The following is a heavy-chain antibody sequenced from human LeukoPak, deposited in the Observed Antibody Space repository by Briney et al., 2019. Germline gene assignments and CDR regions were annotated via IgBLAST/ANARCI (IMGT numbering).Heavy chain of an antibody. J-gene: IGHJ4*02. CDR1: GFIFNNYA. CDR3: AKDNRRHYTSGPTLDSLH. D-gene: IGHD6-19*01. V-gene: IGHV3-9*01. CDR2: ISWNSGSI. Sequence: PGGSLRLSCAGSGFIFNNYAMHWVRQPPGKGLEWVSGISWNSGSIDYADSVKGRFTISRDNAKNSLYLQMNSLRVEDTAFYYCAKDNRRHYTSGPTLDSLHWGQGALVTVSS.